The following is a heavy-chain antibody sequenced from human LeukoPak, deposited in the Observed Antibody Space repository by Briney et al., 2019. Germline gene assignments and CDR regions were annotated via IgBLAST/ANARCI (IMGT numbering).Heavy chain of an antibody. CDR1: GFTFDDYA. CDR2: ISWNSGSI. V-gene: IGHV3-9*01. D-gene: IGHD2-15*01. Sequence: GGSLRLSCAASGFTFDDYAMHWVRQAPGKGLEWVSGISWNSGSIGYADSVKGRFTISRDNSKNTLYLQMNSLRPEDTAVYYCAQSGTYSYFDYWGQGTLVTVSS. J-gene: IGHJ4*02. CDR3: AQSGTYSYFDY.